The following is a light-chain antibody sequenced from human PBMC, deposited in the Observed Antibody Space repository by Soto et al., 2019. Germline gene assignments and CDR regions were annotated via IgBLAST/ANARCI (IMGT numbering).Light chain of an antibody. V-gene: IGKV4-1*01. CDR1: QSVLYSSNNKNH. J-gene: IGKJ1*01. CDR2: CAS. Sequence: DIVMTQSQDALAVSLGESATSNCKSSQSVLYSSNNKNHLAWYQQKSGQPPKLLIYCASTRESGVPDRFRGSGSGTDVTHTISSLQAEDVAVYYCQQYYSTPWTFGQGTKVEI. CDR3: QQYYSTPWT.